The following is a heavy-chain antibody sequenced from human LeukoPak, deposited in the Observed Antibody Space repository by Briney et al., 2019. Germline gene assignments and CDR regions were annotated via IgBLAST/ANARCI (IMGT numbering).Heavy chain of an antibody. Sequence: GGSLRLSCAASGFTVSSNYMSWVRQAPGKGLEWVSVIYSGGSTYYADSVKGRFTISRDNSKNTLYLQMNSLRAEDTAVYYCARDSYYYYYMDVWGKGTTVTVSS. CDR1: GFTVSSNY. CDR3: ARDSYYYYYMDV. V-gene: IGHV3-53*01. J-gene: IGHJ6*03. CDR2: IYSGGST.